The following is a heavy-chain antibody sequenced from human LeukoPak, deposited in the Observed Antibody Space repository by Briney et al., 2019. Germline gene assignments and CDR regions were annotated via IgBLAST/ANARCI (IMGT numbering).Heavy chain of an antibody. V-gene: IGHV3-21*01. D-gene: IGHD2-2*01. CDR3: ARISVVPAAGFDY. Sequence: GGSLRLSCAASGFTFSSYSMNWVRQAPGKGLVWVSSISSSSSYIYYADSVKGRFTISRDNAKNSLYLQMNSLRAEDTAVYYCARISVVPAAGFDYWGQGTLVTVSS. CDR1: GFTFSSYS. CDR2: ISSSSSYI. J-gene: IGHJ4*02.